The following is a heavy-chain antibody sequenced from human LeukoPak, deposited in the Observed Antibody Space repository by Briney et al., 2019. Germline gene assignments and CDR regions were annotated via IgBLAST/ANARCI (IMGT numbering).Heavy chain of an antibody. CDR2: ISSSRSYI. Sequence: GGSLRLSCAASGFTFSSYSMNWVRQAPGXXXEWVSSISSSRSYIYYADSVRGRFTISRDNAKNSLYLQMNSLRAEDTAVYYCARGIVGATYGYWGQGTLVTVSS. CDR3: ARGIVGATYGY. V-gene: IGHV3-21*01. CDR1: GFTFSSYS. J-gene: IGHJ4*02. D-gene: IGHD1-26*01.